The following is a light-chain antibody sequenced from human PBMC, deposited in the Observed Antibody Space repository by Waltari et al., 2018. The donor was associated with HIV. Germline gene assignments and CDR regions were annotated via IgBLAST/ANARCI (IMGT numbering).Light chain of an antibody. V-gene: IGLV1-44*01. Sequence: QSVLTQPPSASGTPGQRVTISCSGSRSNIGSNPVNWYQQLPGAAPKSLIYSNDPRPSGVPDRFSGSKSGTSASLAISGLQSEDGAVYHCATWDNGLNAHVFGTGTEVTVL. J-gene: IGLJ1*01. CDR1: RSNIGSNP. CDR2: SND. CDR3: ATWDNGLNAHV.